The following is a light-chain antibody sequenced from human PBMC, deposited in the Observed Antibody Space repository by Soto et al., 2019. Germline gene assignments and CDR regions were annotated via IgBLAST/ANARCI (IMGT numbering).Light chain of an antibody. J-gene: IGKJ5*01. Sequence: DIVMTQSPDSLTVSLGERATINCKSSQSILYSPDNKTFLAWYQQKPGQPHKLLIYLSSTRKSGVPDRFSGSGSETDFTLNFSGLQAEVVAVYYFQHYYNTPITFGQGTRLET. CDR1: QSILYSPDNKTF. CDR3: QHYYNTPIT. V-gene: IGKV4-1*01. CDR2: LSS.